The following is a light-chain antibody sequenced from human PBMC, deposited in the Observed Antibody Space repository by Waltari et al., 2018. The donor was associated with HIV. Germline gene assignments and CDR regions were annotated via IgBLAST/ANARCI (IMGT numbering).Light chain of an antibody. J-gene: IGLJ3*02. V-gene: IGLV2-14*03. CDR3: SSYTSSSTLV. Sequence: QSALTQPASVSGSPGKSITISCTGTSSDVGGYNYVSWYQQHPGKAPKLLIYDVTKGPSGVSNRFSGSKSGNTASLTISGLQAEDEADYYCSSYTSSSTLVFGGGTKLTVL. CDR1: SSDVGGYNY. CDR2: DVT.